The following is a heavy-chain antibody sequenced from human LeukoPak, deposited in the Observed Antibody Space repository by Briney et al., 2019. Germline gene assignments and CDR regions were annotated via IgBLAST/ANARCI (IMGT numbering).Heavy chain of an antibody. Sequence: ASVKVSCKASGYTFTSYYMHWVRQAPGQGLEWMGIINPSGGSTSYAQKFQGRVTMTRDTSTSTVYMELSSLRSEDTAVYYCAREWGVVAAFAEYFQHWGQGTLVTVSS. CDR3: AREWGVVAAFAEYFQH. D-gene: IGHD2-15*01. V-gene: IGHV1-46*01. J-gene: IGHJ1*01. CDR1: GYTFTSYY. CDR2: INPSGGST.